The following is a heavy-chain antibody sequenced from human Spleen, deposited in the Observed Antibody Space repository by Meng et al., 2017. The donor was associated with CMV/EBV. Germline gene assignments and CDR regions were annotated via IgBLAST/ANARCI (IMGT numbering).Heavy chain of an antibody. Sequence: SVKVSCKASGGTFSSYAISWVRQAPGQGLEWMGGIIPILGIANYAQKFQGRVTITADKSTSTAYMELSSLRSEDTAVYYCARGAQQLPYYYYYYGMDVWGQGTTVTVSS. J-gene: IGHJ6*02. CDR2: IIPILGIA. V-gene: IGHV1-69*10. D-gene: IGHD6-13*01. CDR1: GGTFSSYA. CDR3: ARGAQQLPYYYYYYGMDV.